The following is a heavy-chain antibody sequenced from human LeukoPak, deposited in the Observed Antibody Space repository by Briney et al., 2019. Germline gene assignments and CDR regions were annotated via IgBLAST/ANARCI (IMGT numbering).Heavy chain of an antibody. J-gene: IGHJ4*02. Sequence: SQTLSLTCTVSGGSISSGSYYWSWIRQPAGTGLEWIGRIYTSGSTNYNPSLKSRVTISVDTSKNQFSLKLSSVTAADTAVYYCARDDKAMVNYWGQGTLVTVFS. CDR3: ARDDKAMVNY. D-gene: IGHD5-18*01. V-gene: IGHV4-61*02. CDR2: IYTSGST. CDR1: GGSISSGSYY.